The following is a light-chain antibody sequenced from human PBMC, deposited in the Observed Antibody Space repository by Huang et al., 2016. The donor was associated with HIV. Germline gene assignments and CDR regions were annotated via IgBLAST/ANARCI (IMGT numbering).Light chain of an antibody. Sequence: EIVMTQSPATLSVSPGERATLSCRASQSVSSNLACYQQKPGQAPRLLIYAASTRATGIPARFSGSGSGTEFTLTISSRQSEDFAVYYCQQYNNWPRTFGQGTKVEIK. CDR1: QSVSSN. V-gene: IGKV3-15*01. CDR2: AAS. CDR3: QQYNNWPRT. J-gene: IGKJ1*01.